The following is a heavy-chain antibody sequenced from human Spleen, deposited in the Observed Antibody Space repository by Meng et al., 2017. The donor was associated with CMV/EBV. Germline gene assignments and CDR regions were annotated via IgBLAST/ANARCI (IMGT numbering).Heavy chain of an antibody. V-gene: IGHV4-30-4*08. CDR3: ARVVPAARFDP. J-gene: IGHJ5*02. CDR2: IYYSGSP. CDR1: GGSISSGDYY. Sequence: HVHLQQSGPALVKPSQTISLTCTVSGGSISSGDYYWTWFRQPPGKGLDWIGYIYYSGSPYYNPSLQSRVTISVYTSTNQFSLKLSSVTAADTAVYYCARVVPAARFDPWGQGTLVTVSS. D-gene: IGHD2-2*01.